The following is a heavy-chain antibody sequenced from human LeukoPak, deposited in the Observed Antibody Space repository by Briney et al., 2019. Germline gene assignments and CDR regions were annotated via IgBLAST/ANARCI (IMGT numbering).Heavy chain of an antibody. CDR1: GGSISSYY. CDR3: AGGDSSGYYYDLRGYYYYYMDV. D-gene: IGHD3-22*01. V-gene: IGHV4-59*01. J-gene: IGHJ6*03. CDR2: IYYSGST. Sequence: SETLSLTCTVSGGSISSYYWSWIRQPPGKGLEWIGYIYYSGSTNYNPSLKSRVTISVDTSKNQFSLKLSSVTAADTAVYYCAGGDSSGYYYDLRGYYYYYMDVWGKGTTVTVPS.